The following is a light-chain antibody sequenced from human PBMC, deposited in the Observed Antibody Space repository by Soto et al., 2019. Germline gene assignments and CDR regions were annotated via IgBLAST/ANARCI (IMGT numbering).Light chain of an antibody. CDR3: SSFTSDITYV. CDR1: SSDVGGYNS. V-gene: IGLV2-14*01. J-gene: IGLJ1*01. Sequence: QSVLTQPASVSGSPGQSITISCTGTSSDVGGYNSVSWYRQDPGKAPKLMIYDVTNRPSGVSNRFSDSKSGNTASLTISGLQAEDEADYYCSSFTSDITYVFGTGTQLTVL. CDR2: DVT.